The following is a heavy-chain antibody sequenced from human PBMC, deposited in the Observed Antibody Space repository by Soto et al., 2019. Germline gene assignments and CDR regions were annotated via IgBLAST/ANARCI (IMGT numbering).Heavy chain of an antibody. Sequence: KPSETLSLTCAVSGGSISSSNWWSWVRQPPGKGLEWIGEIYHSGSTNYNPSLKSRVTISVDKSKNQFSLKLSSVTAADTAVYYCARAPLGYCSSTSCYPLDYWGQGTLVTVPS. CDR1: GGSISSSNW. V-gene: IGHV4-4*02. J-gene: IGHJ4*02. D-gene: IGHD2-2*01. CDR2: IYHSGST. CDR3: ARAPLGYCSSTSCYPLDY.